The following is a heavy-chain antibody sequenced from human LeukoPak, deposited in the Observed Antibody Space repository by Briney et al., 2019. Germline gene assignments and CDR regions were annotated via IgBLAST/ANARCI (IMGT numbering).Heavy chain of an antibody. D-gene: IGHD6-13*01. J-gene: IGHJ4*02. Sequence: SETLSLTCTVSGVSFSSFQWSWIRQPPGKGLEWIGSIYYSGSTYYNPSLKSRVTISVDTSKNQFSLKLSSVTAADTAVYYCARDGTAGNEYWGQGTLVTVSS. V-gene: IGHV4-39*07. CDR3: ARDGTAGNEY. CDR1: GVSFSSFQ. CDR2: IYYSGST.